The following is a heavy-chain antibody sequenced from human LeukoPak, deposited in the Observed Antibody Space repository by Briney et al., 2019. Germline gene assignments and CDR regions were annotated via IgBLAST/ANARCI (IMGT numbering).Heavy chain of an antibody. Sequence: GESLKISCKGSGYSFTSYWIGWVRQMPGKGLEWMGIIYPGDSDTRYSPSFQGQVTISADKSISTTYLQWSSLKASDTAMYYCARHPGSAYYYYYYMDVWGKGTTVTVSS. CDR2: IYPGDSDT. CDR3: ARHPGSAYYYYYYMDV. V-gene: IGHV5-51*01. D-gene: IGHD1-14*01. CDR1: GYSFTSYW. J-gene: IGHJ6*03.